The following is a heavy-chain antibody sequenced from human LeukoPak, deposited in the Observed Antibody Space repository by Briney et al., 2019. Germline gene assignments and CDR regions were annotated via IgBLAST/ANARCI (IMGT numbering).Heavy chain of an antibody. CDR2: ISAYNGNT. V-gene: IGHV1-18*01. D-gene: IGHD3-10*01. J-gene: IGHJ4*02. Sequence: ASVKVSCKASGYTFTSYGISWVRQAPGQGLEWMGWISAYNGNTNYAQKLQGRLTMTRDTSTSTVYMELSSLRSEDTAVFYCARGLGSGNYYVYWGQGTLVTVSS. CDR1: GYTFTSYG. CDR3: ARGLGSGNYYVY.